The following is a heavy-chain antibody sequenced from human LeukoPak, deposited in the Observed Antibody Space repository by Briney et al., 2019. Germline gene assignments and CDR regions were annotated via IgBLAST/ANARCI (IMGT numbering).Heavy chain of an antibody. V-gene: IGHV3-21*01. Sequence: PGGSLRLSCAASGFTFSSYSMNWVRQAPGKGLEWVSSISSSSSYIYYADSVKGRFTISRDNAKNSLYLQMNSLRAEDTAVYYCARALLPTAYSSSSLYYYYYMDVWGEGTTVTVSS. CDR1: GFTFSSYS. J-gene: IGHJ6*03. D-gene: IGHD6-6*01. CDR2: ISSSSSYI. CDR3: ARALLPTAYSSSSLYYYYYMDV.